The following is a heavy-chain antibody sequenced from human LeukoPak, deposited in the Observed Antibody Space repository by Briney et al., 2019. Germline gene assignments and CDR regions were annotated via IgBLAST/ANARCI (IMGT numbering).Heavy chain of an antibody. J-gene: IGHJ4*02. CDR3: AKVRGTGYRGYYFDY. CDR2: INSDRSST. D-gene: IGHD3-10*01. Sequence: GGSLRLSCAASGFTFSSYWMHWVRQAPGKGLVWVSRINSDRSSTSYADSVKGRFTISRDNSKNTLYLQMNSLRAEDTAVYYCAKVRGTGYRGYYFDYWGQGTLVTVSS. V-gene: IGHV3-74*01. CDR1: GFTFSSYW.